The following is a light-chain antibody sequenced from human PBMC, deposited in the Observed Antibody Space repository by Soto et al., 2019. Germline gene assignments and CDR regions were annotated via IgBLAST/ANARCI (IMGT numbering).Light chain of an antibody. CDR1: SSDVGGYNY. CDR2: DVS. Sequence: QSALTQPRSVSGSPGQSVTISCTGTSSDVGGYNYVSWYQQHPGKAPKLMIYDVSKRPSGVPDRFSGSKSGNTASLTISGLQAEDEADYYCCSYAGSYINYVFGTGTEVTVL. J-gene: IGLJ1*01. CDR3: CSYAGSYINYV. V-gene: IGLV2-11*01.